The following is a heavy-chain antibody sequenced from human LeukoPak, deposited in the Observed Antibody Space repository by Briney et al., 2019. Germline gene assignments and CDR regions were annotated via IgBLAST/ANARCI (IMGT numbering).Heavy chain of an antibody. D-gene: IGHD6-19*01. V-gene: IGHV1-8*01. CDR3: AYSSGWYGRAFDT. Sequence: HRASVKVSCKASGYTFTSYDINWVRQATGQGLEWMGWMNPNSGNTGYAQKFQGRVTMTRNTSISTAYMELSSLRSEDTAVYYCAYSSGWYGRAFDTWGQGTMVTVSS. CDR1: GYTFTSYD. J-gene: IGHJ3*02. CDR2: MNPNSGNT.